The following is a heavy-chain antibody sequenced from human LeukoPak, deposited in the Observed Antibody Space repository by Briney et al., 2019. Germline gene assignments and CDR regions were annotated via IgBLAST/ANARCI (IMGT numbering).Heavy chain of an antibody. J-gene: IGHJ6*02. CDR1: GFTFTSSA. CDR2: IVVGSGNT. Sequence: GASVKVSCKASGFTFTSSAVQWVRQARGQRLEWIGWIVVGSGNTNYAQKFQERVTITRDMSTSTAYMELSSLRSEDTAVYYCATPTGLRFGPYYYYGMDVWGQGTTVTVSS. D-gene: IGHD3-3*01. V-gene: IGHV1-58*01. CDR3: ATPTGLRFGPYYYYGMDV.